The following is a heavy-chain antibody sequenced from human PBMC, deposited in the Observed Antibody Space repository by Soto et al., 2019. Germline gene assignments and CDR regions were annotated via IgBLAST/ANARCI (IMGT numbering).Heavy chain of an antibody. J-gene: IGHJ5*02. CDR1: GGFLSESY. V-gene: IGHV4-34*01. CDR2: INHVGGT. Sequence: SETLSLTCAVYGGFLSESYWTWIRQPPGKGLEWIGEINHVGGTNYNPSLKSRVTMSVDTSQNQFSLRLISVTAADTALYFCVRIRYQLPSSVLWLDPWGQGTPVTVSS. D-gene: IGHD3-16*01. CDR3: VRIRYQLPSSVLWLDP.